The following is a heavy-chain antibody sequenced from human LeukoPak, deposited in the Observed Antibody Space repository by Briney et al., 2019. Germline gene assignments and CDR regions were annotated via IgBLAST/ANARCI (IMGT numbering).Heavy chain of an antibody. CDR2: ISVYNGNT. CDR1: GYTFISYG. V-gene: IGHV1-18*01. CDR3: ARILGIVVPADIPGAGDY. D-gene: IGHD2-2*02. Sequence: ASVKVSCKASGYTFISYGISWVRQAPGQGLEWMGWISVYNGNTNYAQKLQGRVTMTTDTSTSTAYMELRSLRSDDTAVYYCARILGIVVPADIPGAGDYWGQGTLVTVSS. J-gene: IGHJ4*02.